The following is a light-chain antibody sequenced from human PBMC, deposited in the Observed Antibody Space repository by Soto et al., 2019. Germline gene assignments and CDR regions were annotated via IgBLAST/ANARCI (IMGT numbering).Light chain of an antibody. Sequence: QSALAQPRSVSGSPGQSVTISCTGTSSDVGGYNYVSWYQQHPGKAPKLILYDVNKGPSGVPDRFSGSKSGNTASLTISGLRAEDEADYYCSSYAGSSFVFGTGTKVTVL. CDR2: DVN. J-gene: IGLJ1*01. V-gene: IGLV2-11*01. CDR3: SSYAGSSFV. CDR1: SSDVGGYNY.